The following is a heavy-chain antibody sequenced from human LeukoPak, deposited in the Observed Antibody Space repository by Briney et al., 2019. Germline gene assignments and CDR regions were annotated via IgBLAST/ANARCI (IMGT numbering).Heavy chain of an antibody. D-gene: IGHD2-2*01. CDR1: GYTFTGYD. CDR3: ASSEYCSSTSCSADY. Sequence: GASVKVSCKASGYTFTGYDINWVRQATGQGLEWMGWMNPNSGNTGYAQKFQGRVTMTRNTSISTAYMELSSLRSEDTAVYYCASSEYCSSTSCSADYWGQGTLVTVSS. CDR2: MNPNSGNT. V-gene: IGHV1-8*02. J-gene: IGHJ4*02.